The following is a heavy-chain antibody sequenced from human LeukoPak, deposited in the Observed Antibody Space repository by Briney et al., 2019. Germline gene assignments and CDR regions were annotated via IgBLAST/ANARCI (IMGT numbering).Heavy chain of an antibody. J-gene: IGHJ6*03. CDR2: ISSGSSYI. V-gene: IGHV3-21*01. CDR1: GFTFSTYS. Sequence: GGSLRLSCAASGFTFSTYSMNWVRQAPGKGLEWVSSISSGSSYIYYADSVKGRFTISRDDAKNSLYLQMNSLRAEDTAVYYCARHCSSSRCLYYYHMDVWGKGPTVTVSS. D-gene: IGHD2-2*01. CDR3: ARHCSSSRCLYYYHMDV.